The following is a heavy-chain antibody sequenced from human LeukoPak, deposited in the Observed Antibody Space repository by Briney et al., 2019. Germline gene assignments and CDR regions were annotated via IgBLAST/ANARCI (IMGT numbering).Heavy chain of an antibody. CDR1: GGYITSYY. V-gene: IGHV4-59*01. D-gene: IGHD3-9*01. CDR3: TGGFEKFDY. Sequence: PSETLSLTCTVSGGYITSYYWSWIRQPPGQGLEWIGYIYYNGNTNHNPSLKSRVTISVDTSKSQFSLNLSSVTAADTAMYYFTGGFEKFDYWGQGLLVTVS. CDR2: IYYNGNT. J-gene: IGHJ4*02.